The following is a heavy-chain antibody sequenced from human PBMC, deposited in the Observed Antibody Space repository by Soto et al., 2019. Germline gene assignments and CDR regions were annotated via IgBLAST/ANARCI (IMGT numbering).Heavy chain of an antibody. CDR2: ISYDGSNK. CDR3: AREEFVGLWFGELRSTSSQGYFDY. V-gene: IGHV3-30-3*01. CDR1: GFTFSSYA. Sequence: GGSLRLSCAASGFTFSSYAMHWVRQAPGKGLEWVAVISYDGSNKYYADSVKGRFTISRDNSKNTLYLQMNSLRAEDTAVYYCAREEFVGLWFGELRSTSSQGYFDYWGQGTLVTVSS. J-gene: IGHJ4*02. D-gene: IGHD3-10*01.